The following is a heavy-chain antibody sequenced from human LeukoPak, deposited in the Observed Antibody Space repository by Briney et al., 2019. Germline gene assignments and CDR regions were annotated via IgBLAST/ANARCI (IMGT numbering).Heavy chain of an antibody. D-gene: IGHD2-2*01. J-gene: IGHJ4*02. CDR3: TRGAGTSWFDY. CDR1: GYTFTVNY. CDR2: MNPNSGVT. V-gene: IGHV1-2*02. Sequence: ASVKVTCKPSGYTFTVNYLHWVRQAAGQGLEWVGWMNPNSGVTGYAQNFQGRVTMTRDTSISTAYMELSSLTSDDTAVDYCTRGAGTSWFDYWGQGSLVTVSS.